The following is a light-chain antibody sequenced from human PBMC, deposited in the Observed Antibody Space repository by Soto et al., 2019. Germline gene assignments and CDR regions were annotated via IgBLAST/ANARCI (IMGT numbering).Light chain of an antibody. Sequence: QSVLTQPPSASGTPGQGVTISCSGSSSNIGSNYVYWYQQLPGTVPQLLIYRNSERPSGVPDRFSGSKSGTSASLVISGLRSEDEADYYCAAWDDSLSGVVFGGGTKLTVL. J-gene: IGLJ2*01. CDR3: AAWDDSLSGVV. CDR1: SSNIGSNY. CDR2: RNS. V-gene: IGLV1-47*01.